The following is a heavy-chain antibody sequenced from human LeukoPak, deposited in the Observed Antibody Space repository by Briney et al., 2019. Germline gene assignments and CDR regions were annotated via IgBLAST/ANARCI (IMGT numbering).Heavy chain of an antibody. CDR1: GYTFTSYA. Sequence: ASVKVSCKASGYTFTSYAMLWVRQAPGQRLEWMGWINAGNGNTKYSQKFQGRVTITRDTSASTAYMELSSLRSEDTAVYYCARGYGGNFYLDYWGQGTLVTVSS. J-gene: IGHJ4*02. CDR3: ARGYGGNFYLDY. D-gene: IGHD4-23*01. V-gene: IGHV1-3*01. CDR2: INAGNGNT.